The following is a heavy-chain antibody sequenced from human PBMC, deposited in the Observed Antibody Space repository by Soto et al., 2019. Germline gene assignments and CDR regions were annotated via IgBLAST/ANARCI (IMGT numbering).Heavy chain of an antibody. J-gene: IGHJ6*02. V-gene: IGHV1-69*13. CDR2: IIPIFGTA. CDR1: GGTFSSYS. CDR3: ARDLNPATYYDFWSGYYNNYYYGMDV. D-gene: IGHD3-3*01. Sequence: SVKVSCKASGGTFSSYSISWVRQAPGQGLEWMGGIIPIFGTANYAQKFQGRVTITADESTSTAYMELSSLRSEDTAVYYCARDLNPATYYDFWSGYYNNYYYGMDVWGQGTTVTVSS.